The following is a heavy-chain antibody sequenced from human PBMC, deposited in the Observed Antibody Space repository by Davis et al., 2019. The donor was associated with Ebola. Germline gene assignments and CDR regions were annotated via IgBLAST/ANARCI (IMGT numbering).Heavy chain of an antibody. CDR1: GFTFSSYW. D-gene: IGHD6-25*01. V-gene: IGHV3-74*01. J-gene: IGHJ4*02. CDR2: ITTDGSST. CDR3: ARVGAVDGYYFDY. Sequence: GESLKISCAASGFTFSSYWMHWVRQAPGKGLVWVSHITTDGSSTTYADSVKGRFTISRDNAKNSLYLQMNSLRAEDTAVYYCARVGAVDGYYFDYWGQGTLVTVSS.